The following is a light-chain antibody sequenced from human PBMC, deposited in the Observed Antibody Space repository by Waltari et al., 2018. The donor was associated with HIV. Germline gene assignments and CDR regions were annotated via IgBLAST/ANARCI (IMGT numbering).Light chain of an antibody. CDR2: GAS. J-gene: IGKJ4*01. CDR3: QQYNSSPLT. CDR1: QTVISDY. Sequence: EIVLTQSPGTLSLSPGERATLSCRASQTVISDYLAWYQQKPGQAPRLLMYGASTRASGIPDRFSGSGSGTDFTLTISRLETEDFAVYYCQQYNSSPLTFGGGTKVEIK. V-gene: IGKV3-20*01.